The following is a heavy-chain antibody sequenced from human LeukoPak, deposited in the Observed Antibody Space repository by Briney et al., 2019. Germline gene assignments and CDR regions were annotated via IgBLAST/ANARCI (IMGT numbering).Heavy chain of an antibody. CDR1: GFTFSSYG. V-gene: IGHV3-21*01. Sequence: GRSLRLSCAASGFTFSSYGMHWVRQAPGKGLEWVSSISSSSSYIYYADSVKGRFTISRDNAKNSLYLQMNSLRAEDTAVYYCAREGWNSGYYYYMDVWGKGTTVTVSS. J-gene: IGHJ6*03. CDR2: ISSSSSYI. CDR3: AREGWNSGYYYYMDV. D-gene: IGHD1-7*01.